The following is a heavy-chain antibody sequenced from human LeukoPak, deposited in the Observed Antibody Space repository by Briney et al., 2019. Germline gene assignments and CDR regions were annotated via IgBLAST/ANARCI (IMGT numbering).Heavy chain of an antibody. J-gene: IGHJ5*02. D-gene: IGHD4-17*01. Sequence: PGRSLRLSCAASGFTFSSYGMHWVRQAPGKGLGWVAVISYDGSNKYYADSVKGRFTISRDNSKNTLYLQMNSLRAQDTAVYYCAKGARGDTVTSIVGLNWFDPWGQGTLVTVSS. CDR2: ISYDGSNK. CDR3: AKGARGDTVTSIVGLNWFDP. CDR1: GFTFSSYG. V-gene: IGHV3-30*18.